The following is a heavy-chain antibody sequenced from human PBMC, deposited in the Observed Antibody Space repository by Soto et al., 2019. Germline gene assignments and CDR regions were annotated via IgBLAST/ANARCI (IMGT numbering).Heavy chain of an antibody. CDR3: ARDPIFGVVRRLYYYYGMDV. V-gene: IGHV3-33*01. J-gene: IGHJ6*02. CDR1: GFTFSSYG. Sequence: ESGGGVVQPGRSLRLSCAASGFTFSSYGMHWVRQAPGKGLEWVAVIWYDGSNKYYGDSVKGRFTISRDNSKNTLYLQMNSLRAEDTAVYYCARDPIFGVVRRLYYYYGMDVWGQGTTVTVSS. CDR2: IWYDGSNK. D-gene: IGHD3-3*01.